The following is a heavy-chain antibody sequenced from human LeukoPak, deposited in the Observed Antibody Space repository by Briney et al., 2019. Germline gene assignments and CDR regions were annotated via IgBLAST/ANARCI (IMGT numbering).Heavy chain of an antibody. Sequence: GGSLRLSCAASRFTFSSYGMHWVRQAPGKGLEWVAVIWYDGGNKYYANSVKGRFTISRDNSKNTLYLQMNSLRAEDTAVYYCARDKLVDTAMVFDYWGQGTLVTVSS. V-gene: IGHV3-33*01. CDR2: IWYDGGNK. CDR1: RFTFSSYG. CDR3: ARDKLVDTAMVFDY. D-gene: IGHD5-18*01. J-gene: IGHJ4*02.